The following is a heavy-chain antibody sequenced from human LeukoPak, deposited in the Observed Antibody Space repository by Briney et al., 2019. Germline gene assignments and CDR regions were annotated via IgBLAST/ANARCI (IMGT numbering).Heavy chain of an antibody. CDR1: GFTFSSYS. V-gene: IGHV3-21*01. D-gene: IGHD4-17*01. CDR2: ISSSSSYI. J-gene: IGHJ4*02. Sequence: PGGSLRLSCAASGFTFSSYSMNWVRQAPGKGLEWVSSISSSSSYIYYADSVKGRFTISRDNAKNSLYLQMNSLRAEDTAVYYCARGPVGNYGDYLADYWGQGTLVTVSS. CDR3: ARGPVGNYGDYLADY.